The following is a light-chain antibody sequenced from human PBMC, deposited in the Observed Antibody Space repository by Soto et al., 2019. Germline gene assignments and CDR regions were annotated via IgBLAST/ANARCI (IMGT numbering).Light chain of an antibody. CDR1: QSISSY. Sequence: DFQITQSPSSLSASVGDRVTITCRAGQSISSYLNWYQQKPGKAPKLLIYAASSLQSGVPSRFSGSGSGTDFTLTISSLQPEDFATYYCQQSYSTPQTFGGGTKVDIK. J-gene: IGKJ4*01. CDR2: AAS. CDR3: QQSYSTPQT. V-gene: IGKV1-39*01.